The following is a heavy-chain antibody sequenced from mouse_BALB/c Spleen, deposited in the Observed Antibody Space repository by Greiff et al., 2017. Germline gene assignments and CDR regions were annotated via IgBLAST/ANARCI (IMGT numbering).Heavy chain of an antibody. J-gene: IGHJ4*01. Sequence: EVKVVESGGGLVKPGGSLKLSCAASGFTFSSFGMHWVRQAPEKGLEWVAYISSGSSTIYYADTVKGRFTISRDNPKNTLFLQMTSLRSEDTAMYYCARYGYWNAMDYWGQGTSVTVSS. CDR2: ISSGSSTI. CDR1: GFTFSSFG. CDR3: ARYGYWNAMDY. D-gene: IGHD2-2*01. V-gene: IGHV5-17*02.